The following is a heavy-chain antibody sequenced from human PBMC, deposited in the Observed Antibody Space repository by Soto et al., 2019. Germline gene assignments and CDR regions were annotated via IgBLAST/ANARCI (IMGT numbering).Heavy chain of an antibody. CDR2: INWNSGSI. J-gene: IGHJ4*02. D-gene: IGHD2-2*01. V-gene: IGHV3-9*01. CDR1: VFTVDDYA. CDR3: AKDSCSSTSCPLDY. Sequence: LRLSCPASVFTVDDYAMHWVRQAPGKGLEWVSGINWNSGSIDYADSVKGRFTISRDNAKNSLYLQMNSLRAEDTALYYCAKDSCSSTSCPLDYWGQGTLVTVSS.